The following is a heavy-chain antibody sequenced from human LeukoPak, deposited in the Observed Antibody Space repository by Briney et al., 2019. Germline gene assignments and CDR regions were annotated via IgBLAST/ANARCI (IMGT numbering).Heavy chain of an antibody. CDR2: IFSSGST. CDR1: GGSISNYY. V-gene: IGHV4-59*08. Sequence: SETLSLTCTVSGGSISNYYWSWIRQPPGKGLEWVGYIFSSGSTNYNPSLKSRVTISVDTAKNQPSLKLSSVTAADTAVYYWARHAPRTTGTTGGTFDMGGQETRVSFSS. CDR3: ARHAPRTTGTTGGTFDM. D-gene: IGHD1-1*01. J-gene: IGHJ3*02.